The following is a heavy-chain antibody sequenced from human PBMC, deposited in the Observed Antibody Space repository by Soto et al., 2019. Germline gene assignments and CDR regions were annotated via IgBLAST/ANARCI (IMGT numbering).Heavy chain of an antibody. CDR1: GYTFTSYG. Sequence: QVQLVQSGAEVKKPGASVKVSCKASGYTFTSYGISWVRQAPGQGLEWMGWISAYNGNTNYAQKVQGRVTITTDTSTSTAYMELRSLRSDDTAVYYCAREATGVAAAVDYYDYYVDVWGKGTTVTVSS. CDR2: ISAYNGNT. CDR3: AREATGVAAAVDYYDYYVDV. V-gene: IGHV1-18*01. J-gene: IGHJ6*03. D-gene: IGHD6-13*01.